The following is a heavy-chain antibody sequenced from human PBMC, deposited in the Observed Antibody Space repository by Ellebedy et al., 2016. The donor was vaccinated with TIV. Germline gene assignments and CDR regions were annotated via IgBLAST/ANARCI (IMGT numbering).Heavy chain of an antibody. CDR2: INPSGGST. V-gene: IGHV1-46*01. Sequence: ASVKVSCKASGYTFTSYGISWVRQAPGQGLEWMGIINPSGGSTSYAQKFQGRVTMTRDTSTSTVYMELSSLRSEDTAVYYCARDPTTGDYWGQGTLVTVSS. J-gene: IGHJ4*02. CDR3: ARDPTTGDY. CDR1: GYTFTSYG. D-gene: IGHD4-11*01.